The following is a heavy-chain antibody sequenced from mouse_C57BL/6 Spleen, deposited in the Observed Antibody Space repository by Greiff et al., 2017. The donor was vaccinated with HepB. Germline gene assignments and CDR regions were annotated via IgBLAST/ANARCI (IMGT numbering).Heavy chain of an antibody. CDR2: ISYDGSN. CDR3: ARDRPHYYGSSYGWFAY. D-gene: IGHD1-1*01. V-gene: IGHV3-6*01. CDR1: GYSITSGYY. Sequence: EVQLQESGPGLVKPSQSLSLTCSVTGYSITSGYYWNWIRQFPGNKLEWMGYISYDGSNNYNPSLKNRISITRDTSKNQFFLKLNSVTTEDTATYYCARDRPHYYGSSYGWFAYWGQGTLVTVSA. J-gene: IGHJ3*01.